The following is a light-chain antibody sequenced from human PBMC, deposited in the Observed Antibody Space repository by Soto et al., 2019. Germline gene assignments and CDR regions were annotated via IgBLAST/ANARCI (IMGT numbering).Light chain of an antibody. CDR2: DVT. CDR1: SSDVGGYDF. Sequence: QSALTQPRSVSGSPGQSVTISCTGTSSDVGGYDFVSWYQQHPGKAPKPMIYDVTNRPSGVPDRFSGSKSGNTASLTISGLQAEDEADYYCCSYAGSYTLIFGGGTKVTVL. CDR3: CSYAGSYTLI. V-gene: IGLV2-11*01. J-gene: IGLJ2*01.